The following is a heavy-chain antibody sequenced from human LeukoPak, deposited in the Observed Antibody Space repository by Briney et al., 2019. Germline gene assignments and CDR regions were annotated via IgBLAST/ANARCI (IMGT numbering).Heavy chain of an antibody. CDR3: ATIGRRWDSSSWFDY. V-gene: IGHV1-24*01. J-gene: IGHJ4*02. D-gene: IGHD6-13*01. CDR1: GYTLTELS. Sequence: ASVKVSCKVSGYTLTELSMHWVRQAPGKGLEWMGGFDPEDGETIYAQKFQGRATMTEDTSTDTAYMELSSLRSEDTAVYYCATIGRRWDSSSWFDYWGQGTLVTVSS. CDR2: FDPEDGET.